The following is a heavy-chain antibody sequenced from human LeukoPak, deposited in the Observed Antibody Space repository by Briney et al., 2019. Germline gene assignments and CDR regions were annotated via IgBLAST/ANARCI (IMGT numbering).Heavy chain of an antibody. CDR3: ASLSAAAALGLAFDI. J-gene: IGHJ3*02. D-gene: IGHD6-13*01. CDR2: IIPIFGTA. Sequence: ASVKVSCKASGGTFSSYAISWVRQAPGQGLEWMGGIIPIFGTANYAQKFQGRVTITADESTSTAYMELRSLRSEDTAVYYCASLSAAAALGLAFDIWGQGTMVTVSS. CDR1: GGTFSSYA. V-gene: IGHV1-69*13.